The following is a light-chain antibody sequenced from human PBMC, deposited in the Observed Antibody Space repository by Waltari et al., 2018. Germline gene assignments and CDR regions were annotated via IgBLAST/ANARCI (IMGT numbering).Light chain of an antibody. CDR1: SSNIGGNR. CDR3: SAWDDSLNGVV. Sequence: QSVLTQPPSASGTPGQWVTISCSGSSSNIGGNRVNWYQQLPGTAPKLRIYRNNQRPSGVPDRFSGSKSGTSASLAISGLQSEDEAAYYCSAWDDSLNGVVFGGGTKLTVL. J-gene: IGLJ2*01. V-gene: IGLV1-44*01. CDR2: RNN.